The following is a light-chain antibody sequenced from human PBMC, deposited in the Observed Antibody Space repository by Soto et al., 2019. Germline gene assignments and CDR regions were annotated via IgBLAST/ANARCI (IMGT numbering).Light chain of an antibody. V-gene: IGLV2-8*01. CDR3: SSYAGSNNAVV. CDR2: GVN. J-gene: IGLJ2*01. CDR1: SGDVGRYNC. Sequence: QSALTQPPSASGSPGQSVTISCTGTSGDVGRYNCVSWYQQHPGKAPKLVIYGVNMRPSGVPDRFSGSKSGNTASLTVSGLQAEDEADYYCSSYAGSNNAVVFGGGTKVTVL.